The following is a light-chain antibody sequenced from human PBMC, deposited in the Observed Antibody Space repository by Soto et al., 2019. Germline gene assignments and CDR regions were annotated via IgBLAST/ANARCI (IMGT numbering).Light chain of an antibody. CDR1: SSNIGSYY. CDR2: RND. Sequence: QSVLTQPPSASGTPGQRVTISCSGSSSNIGSYYVYWYQQLPETAPKLLIYRNDQRPSGVPGRFSGSKSGTSASEAIGGQRSEDEADSSCVAWADSVSGVVFGGGTKVNVL. V-gene: IGLV1-47*01. J-gene: IGLJ2*01. CDR3: VAWADSVSGVV.